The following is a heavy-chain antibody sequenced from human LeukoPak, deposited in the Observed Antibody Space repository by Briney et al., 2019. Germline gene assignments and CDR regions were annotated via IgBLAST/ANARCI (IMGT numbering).Heavy chain of an antibody. CDR2: IVVGSGNT. J-gene: IGHJ4*02. CDR3: AADLPAPYYYGSGSYLAPSFDY. Sequence: SVKVSCKASGFTFTSSAVQWVRQARGQRLEWIGWIVVGSGNTNYAQKFQERVTITRDMSTSTAYVELSSLRSEDTAVYYCAADLPAPYYYGSGSYLAPSFDYWGQGTLVTVSS. CDR1: GFTFTSSA. V-gene: IGHV1-58*01. D-gene: IGHD3-10*01.